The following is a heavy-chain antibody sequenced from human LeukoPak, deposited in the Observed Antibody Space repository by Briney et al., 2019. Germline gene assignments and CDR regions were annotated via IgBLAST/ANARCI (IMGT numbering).Heavy chain of an antibody. CDR2: IYSGGNT. V-gene: IGHV3-53*01. Sequence: GGSLRLSCAASGFTVSSNFMSWVRQAPGKGLEWVSIIYSGGNTYYADSVKGRFTISRDNAKNSLYLQMNSLRAEDTAVYYCAKGTTTLVVTKIDYWGQGTLVTVSS. CDR3: AKGTTTLVVTKIDY. J-gene: IGHJ4*02. CDR1: GFTVSSNF. D-gene: IGHD4-23*01.